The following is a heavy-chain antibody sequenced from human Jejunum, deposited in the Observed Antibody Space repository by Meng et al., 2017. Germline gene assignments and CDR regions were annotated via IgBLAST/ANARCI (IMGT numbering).Heavy chain of an antibody. CDR2: NLDTGRT. CDR1: GGFDSSGSYY. Sequence: LTESVPVTVMRSATRSLNCNVSGGFDSSGSYYWTWVRQSPGKGLEWIGYNLDTGRTNYNPSLKSRVTMSVDTSRNQFSLKLSSVTAADTAVYYCARDNWGSIDYWGQGVLVTVSS. V-gene: IGHV4-61*01. D-gene: IGHD7-27*01. J-gene: IGHJ4*02. CDR3: ARDNWGSIDY.